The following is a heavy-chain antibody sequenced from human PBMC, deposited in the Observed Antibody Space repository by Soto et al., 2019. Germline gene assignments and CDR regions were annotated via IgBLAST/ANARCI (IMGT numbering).Heavy chain of an antibody. V-gene: IGHV3-23*01. CDR1: GFTFSSYA. CDR2: ISGSGGST. J-gene: IGHJ4*02. CDR3: AKGQGLRYFDWLSRGGFDY. D-gene: IGHD3-9*01. Sequence: EVQLLESGGGLVQPGGSLRLSCAASGFTFSSYAMSWVRQAPGKGLEWVSAISGSGGSTYYADSVKGRFTISRDNSKNTLYLQMNSLRAEDTAVYYCAKGQGLRYFDWLSRGGFDYWGQGTLVTVSS.